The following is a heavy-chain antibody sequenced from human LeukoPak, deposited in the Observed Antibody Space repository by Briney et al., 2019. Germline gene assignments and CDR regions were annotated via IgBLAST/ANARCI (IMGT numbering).Heavy chain of an antibody. D-gene: IGHD6-19*01. CDR1: GFTFNSYA. CDR3: AKDRGIAVTASSNWFDP. CDR2: IGGSGDYT. V-gene: IGHV3-23*01. J-gene: IGHJ5*02. Sequence: GGSLRLSCAASGFTFNSYAMSWVRQAPGKGLEWVSGIGGSGDYTYYADSVKGRFTISRDNCKNTLFLQMNNLRADDTAVYYCAKDRGIAVTASSNWFDPWGQGTLVTVSS.